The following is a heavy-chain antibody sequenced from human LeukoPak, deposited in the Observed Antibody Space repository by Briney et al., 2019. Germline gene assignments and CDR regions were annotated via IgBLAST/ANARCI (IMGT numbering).Heavy chain of an antibody. Sequence: SVKVSCKASGGTFSSYAISWVRQAPGQGLEWMGGIIPIFGTANYAQKFQGRVTITTDESTSTAYMELSSLRSEDTAVYYCASQGYCSGGSCYDYWGQGTLVTVS. CDR3: ASQGYCSGGSCYDY. CDR2: IIPIFGTA. CDR1: GGTFSSYA. V-gene: IGHV1-69*05. J-gene: IGHJ4*02. D-gene: IGHD2-15*01.